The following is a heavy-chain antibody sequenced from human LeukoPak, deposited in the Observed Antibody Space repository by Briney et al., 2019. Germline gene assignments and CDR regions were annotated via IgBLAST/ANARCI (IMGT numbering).Heavy chain of an antibody. V-gene: IGHV4-59*01. CDR2: IDNSGST. Sequence: SETLSLTCTVSGGSISAYNWSWMPHPPGKGREWIGYIDNSGSTNYTPHIQRRVSISADTTKTQIPLKLSSVTAADTAVYYCARDLADPSGYHLHPLTSWGQGTLVTVSS. CDR3: ARDLADPSGYHLHPLTS. J-gene: IGHJ5*02. CDR1: GGSISAYN. D-gene: IGHD3-22*01.